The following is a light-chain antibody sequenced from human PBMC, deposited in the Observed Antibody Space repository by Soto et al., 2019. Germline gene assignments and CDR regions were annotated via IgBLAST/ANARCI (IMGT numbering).Light chain of an antibody. V-gene: IGKV3-20*01. CDR2: GAS. CDR3: QQYGYLVT. Sequence: EIVLTHSPGTLSLSPCERATLSFRASQSVTSNSLAWYQQKPGRAHRLLIYGASSRATGIPDRFSGSGSGTDFTLTISRLEPEDFAMYYCQQYGYLVTFGGGTKVDIK. J-gene: IGKJ4*01. CDR1: QSVTSNS.